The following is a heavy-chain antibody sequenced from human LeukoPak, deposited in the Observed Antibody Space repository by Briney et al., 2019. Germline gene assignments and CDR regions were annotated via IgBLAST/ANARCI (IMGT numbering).Heavy chain of an antibody. V-gene: IGHV3-30-3*01. CDR3: ARAVVAATHSYWALDY. D-gene: IGHD2-15*01. CDR1: GLPLRSYV. Sequence: GGSLRLPRSASGLPLRSYVMRGLGPAPGKGLEWVAVISYDGSNKYYADSVKGRFTISRDNSKNTLYLQMNSLRAEDTAVYYCARAVVAATHSYWALDYWGQGTLVTVSS. CDR2: ISYDGSNK. J-gene: IGHJ4*02.